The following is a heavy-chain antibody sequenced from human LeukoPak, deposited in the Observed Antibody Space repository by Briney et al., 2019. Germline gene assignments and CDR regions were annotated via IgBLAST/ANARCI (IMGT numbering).Heavy chain of an antibody. CDR2: FDPEDGET. Sequence: GASVKASCKVSGYTLTKLSMHWVRQAPGKGLEWMGGFDPEDGETIYAQKFQGRVTMTEDTSTDTAYMELSSLRSEDTAVYYCATERYDIVVVPAARPFRPYYYMDVWGKGTTVTVSS. CDR1: GYTLTKLS. CDR3: ATERYDIVVVPAARPFRPYYYMDV. D-gene: IGHD2-2*01. V-gene: IGHV1-24*01. J-gene: IGHJ6*03.